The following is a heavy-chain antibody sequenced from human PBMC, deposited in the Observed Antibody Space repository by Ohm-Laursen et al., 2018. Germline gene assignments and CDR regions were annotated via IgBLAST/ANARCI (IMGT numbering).Heavy chain of an antibody. J-gene: IGHJ4*02. Sequence: ASVAASCQASGYTFTGYYMHWVRLAPGQGLEWLGWINTNSGGTNYAQKFQRRVTMTRDTSISTVYMELSRLRCDDTAVYYCATSLRYFDSRHFDYWGQGTLVTVSS. CDR1: GYTFTGYY. CDR3: ATSLRYFDSRHFDY. CDR2: INTNSGGT. V-gene: IGHV1-2*02. D-gene: IGHD3-9*01.